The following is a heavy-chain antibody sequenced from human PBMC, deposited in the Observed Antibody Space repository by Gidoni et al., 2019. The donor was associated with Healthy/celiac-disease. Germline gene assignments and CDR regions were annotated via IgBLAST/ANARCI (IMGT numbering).Heavy chain of an antibody. CDR2: ISSNGGST. Sequence: EVQLVESGGGLVQPGGSLRLSCSASGFTFSSYAMHWVRQAPGKGLEYVSAISSNGGSTYYADSVKGKFTISRDNSKNTLYLQMSSLRAEDTAVYYCVKDQTIVVVPAAMVPSGMDVWGQGTTVTVSS. J-gene: IGHJ6*02. D-gene: IGHD2-2*01. CDR1: GFTFSSYA. CDR3: VKDQTIVVVPAAMVPSGMDV. V-gene: IGHV3-64D*06.